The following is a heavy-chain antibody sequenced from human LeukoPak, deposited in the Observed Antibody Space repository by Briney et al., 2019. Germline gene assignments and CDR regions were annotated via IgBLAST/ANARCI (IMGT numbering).Heavy chain of an antibody. CDR3: AGERGEEYSSGWYKTNFFDN. V-gene: IGHV4-39*07. CDR2: IYYSGST. CDR1: GGSISSSSYY. D-gene: IGHD6-19*01. J-gene: IGHJ4*02. Sequence: SETLSLTCTVSGGSISSSSYYWGWIRQPPGKGLEWIGSIYYSGSTYYNPSLKSRVTISVDTSKNQFSLKLTSVTGADTAVYYCAGERGEEYSSGWYKTNFFDNWGQGIRVTVSS.